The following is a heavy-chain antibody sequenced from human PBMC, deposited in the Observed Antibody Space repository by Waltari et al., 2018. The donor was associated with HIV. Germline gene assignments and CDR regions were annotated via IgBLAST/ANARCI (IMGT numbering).Heavy chain of an antibody. D-gene: IGHD4-17*01. CDR3: ARQEFDYGDYLPPENWFDP. Sequence: QVQLQESGPGLVKPSETLSLTCTVSGGSISSYYWSWIRQPPGKGLEWIGYIYYSGSTNYNPSLKSRVTISVDTSKNQFSLKLSSVTAADTAVYYCARQEFDYGDYLPPENWFDPWGQGTLVTVSS. CDR1: GGSISSYY. CDR2: IYYSGST. J-gene: IGHJ5*02. V-gene: IGHV4-59*01.